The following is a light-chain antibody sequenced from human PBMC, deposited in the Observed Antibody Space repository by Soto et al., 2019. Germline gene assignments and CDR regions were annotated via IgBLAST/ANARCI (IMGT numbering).Light chain of an antibody. Sequence: DIQMTQSPSTLSASVGDRVTIPCRASQSISSWLAWYQQKPGKAPKLLIYDASSLESGVPSRFSGRGSGTEFTLTISSLQPDDFATYYCQQYNSYPCTFGQGTKVDIK. J-gene: IGKJ2*02. CDR1: QSISSW. CDR2: DAS. CDR3: QQYNSYPCT. V-gene: IGKV1-5*01.